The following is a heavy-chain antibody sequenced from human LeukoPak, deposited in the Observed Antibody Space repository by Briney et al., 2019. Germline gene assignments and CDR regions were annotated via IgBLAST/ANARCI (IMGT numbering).Heavy chain of an antibody. Sequence: PGGSLRLSCAASGFTFSSYSMTWVRQAPGKGLEWVSSISSSSSYIYYADSVKGRFTISRDNAKNSLYLQMNSLRAEDTAVYYCARHSSLNYYYYYGMDVWGQGTTVTVSS. CDR1: GFTFSSYS. CDR2: ISSSSSYI. J-gene: IGHJ6*02. D-gene: IGHD3-22*01. CDR3: ARHSSLNYYYYYGMDV. V-gene: IGHV3-21*01.